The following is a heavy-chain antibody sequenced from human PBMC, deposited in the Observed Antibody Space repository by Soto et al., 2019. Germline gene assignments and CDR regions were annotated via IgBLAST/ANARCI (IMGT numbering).Heavy chain of an antibody. CDR1: GFTFSSYA. CDR2: VSGSGGST. V-gene: IGHV3-23*01. Sequence: EVQLLESGGGLVQPGGSLRLSCAASGFTFSSYAMSWVRQAPGKGLEWVSAVSGSGGSTYYADSVKGRFTISRDNSKNTLYLQMNRLRAEDTAVYYCAKAPWSSGWSVSYRFDPWGQGTLVTVSS. J-gene: IGHJ5*02. CDR3: AKAPWSSGWSVSYRFDP. D-gene: IGHD6-19*01.